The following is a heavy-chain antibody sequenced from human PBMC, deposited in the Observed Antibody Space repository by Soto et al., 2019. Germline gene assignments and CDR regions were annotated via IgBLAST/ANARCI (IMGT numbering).Heavy chain of an antibody. CDR2: ISYDGTNK. Sequence: QVQLVDSGGGEVQPGRSLTISCAASGFTFSTYGMHWVRQTPGKGLEWVAVISYDGTNKFYSDSVKGRFTISRDNFKNTLTLQMNSLRADETAVYSCAKDLQSYGDSDYYFYGMDVWGLGTRVTVSS. J-gene: IGHJ6*02. D-gene: IGHD2-21*02. CDR3: AKDLQSYGDSDYYFYGMDV. V-gene: IGHV3-30*18. CDR1: GFTFSTYG.